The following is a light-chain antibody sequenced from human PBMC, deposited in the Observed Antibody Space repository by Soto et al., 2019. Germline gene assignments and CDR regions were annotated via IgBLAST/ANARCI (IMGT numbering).Light chain of an antibody. Sequence: EIVMTQSPATLSVSPGERATLSCSASQSVSSNLAWYQQKPGQAPRLLIYGASTRATGIPARFSGSGSGTEFTLTISSLQSEDFAAYHCQQYDTWPYTFGQGTKLEIK. CDR2: GAS. V-gene: IGKV3-15*01. J-gene: IGKJ2*01. CDR1: QSVSSN. CDR3: QQYDTWPYT.